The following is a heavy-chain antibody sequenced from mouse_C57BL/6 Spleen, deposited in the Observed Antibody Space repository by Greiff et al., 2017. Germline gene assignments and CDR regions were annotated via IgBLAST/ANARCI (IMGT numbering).Heavy chain of an antibody. CDR1: GFTFSDYG. Sequence: EVKLMESGGGLVKPGGSLKLSCAASGFTFSDYGMHWVRQAPEKGLEWVAYISSGSSTIYYADTVKGRFTISRDNAKNTLFLQMTSLRSEDTAMYYCARGSYPSTGGQGTSVTVSS. CDR2: ISSGSSTI. D-gene: IGHD1-1*01. J-gene: IGHJ4*01. V-gene: IGHV5-17*01. CDR3: ARGSYPST.